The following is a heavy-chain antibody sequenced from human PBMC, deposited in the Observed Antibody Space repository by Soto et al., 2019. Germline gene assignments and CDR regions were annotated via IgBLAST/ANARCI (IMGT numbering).Heavy chain of an antibody. V-gene: IGHV4-28*01. J-gene: IGHJ4*02. CDR2: IYYSGTT. D-gene: IGHD1-26*01. CDR1: GYSISSSNW. CDR3: ARREIQGPIDY. Sequence: SETLSLTCAVSGYSISSSNWWGWIRQPPGKGLEWIGYIYYSGTTYYNPSLKSRVTMPVDTSKNQFSLKVTSVTALDTAVYYCARREIQGPIDYWGQGTLVTVSS.